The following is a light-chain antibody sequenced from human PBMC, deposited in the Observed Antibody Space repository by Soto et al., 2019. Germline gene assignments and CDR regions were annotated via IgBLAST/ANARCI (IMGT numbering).Light chain of an antibody. V-gene: IGLV2-11*01. CDR1: SSDVGYYNY. Sequence: QSVLTQPRSVSGSPGQSVTISCTGTSSDVGYYNYVSWYQQHPGKAPKLMIYDVGKRPSGVPDRFSGSKSGNTASLTISGLQAEDEADYYCCSYAGTYVVFGGGTKLTV. CDR2: DVG. J-gene: IGLJ2*01. CDR3: CSYAGTYVV.